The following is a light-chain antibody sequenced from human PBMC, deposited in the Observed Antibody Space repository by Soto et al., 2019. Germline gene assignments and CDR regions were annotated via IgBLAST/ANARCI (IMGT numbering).Light chain of an antibody. CDR2: GAS. J-gene: IGKJ5*01. CDR1: QSVSSSY. V-gene: IGKV3-20*01. CDR3: QQYGSSPRIT. Sequence: EIVLTHSPGTLSLSPGEIATLSYRASQSVSSSYLAWYQQKPGQAPRLLIYGASSRATGIPDRFSGSGSGTDFTLTISRLEPEDFAVYYCQQYGSSPRITFGQGTRLEIK.